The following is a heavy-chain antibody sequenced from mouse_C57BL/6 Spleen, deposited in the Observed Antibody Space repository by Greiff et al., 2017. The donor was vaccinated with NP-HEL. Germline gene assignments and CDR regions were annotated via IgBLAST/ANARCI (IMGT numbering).Heavy chain of an antibody. CDR2: IDPSDSYT. J-gene: IGHJ4*01. Sequence: VQLQQPGAELVKPGASVKLSCKASGYTFTSYWMQWVKQRPGQGLEWIGEIDPSDSYTNYNQKFKGKATLTVDTSSSTAYMQLSSLTSEDSAVYYCARMGGSRPRYAMDYWGQGTSVTVSS. D-gene: IGHD1-1*01. CDR1: GYTFTSYW. CDR3: ARMGGSRPRYAMDY. V-gene: IGHV1-50*01.